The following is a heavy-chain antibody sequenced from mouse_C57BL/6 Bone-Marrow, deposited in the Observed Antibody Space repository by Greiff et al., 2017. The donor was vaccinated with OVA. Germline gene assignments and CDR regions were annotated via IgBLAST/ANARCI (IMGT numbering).Heavy chain of an antibody. J-gene: IGHJ2*01. CDR2: IRSKSNNYAT. V-gene: IGHV10-1*01. D-gene: IGHD2-4*01. CDR1: GFSFNTYA. CDR3: VRHLYDYELDC. Sequence: EVHLVESGGGLVQPKGSLKLSCAASGFSFNTYAMNWVRQAPGKGLEWVARIRSKSNNYATYYADSVKDRFTISRDDSESMLYLQMINLRTEDTAMYYCVRHLYDYELDCWGQGTTLTVSS.